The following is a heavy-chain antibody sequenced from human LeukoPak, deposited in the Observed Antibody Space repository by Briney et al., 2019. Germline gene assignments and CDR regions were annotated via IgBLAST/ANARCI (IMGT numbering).Heavy chain of an antibody. CDR3: AKDLEVVVTGGYFDY. CDR2: INWNGGST. V-gene: IGHV3-20*04. Sequence: GGSLRLSCAASGFTFDDYGMSWGRQAPGKGLEWVSGINWNGGSTGYADSVKGRFTISRDNSKNTLYLQMNSLRAEDTAVYYCAKDLEVVVTGGYFDYWGQGTLATVSS. D-gene: IGHD3-22*01. J-gene: IGHJ4*02. CDR1: GFTFDDYG.